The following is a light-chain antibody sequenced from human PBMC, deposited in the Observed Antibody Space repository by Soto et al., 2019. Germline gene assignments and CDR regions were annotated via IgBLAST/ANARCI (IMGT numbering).Light chain of an antibody. Sequence: QSALTQPASVSGSPGQSITISCTGTSSDVGYYNYVSWYQQHPGKAPKLMIYDVHYRPSGVSDRFSGSKSGNTASLTLSGPQAEDEADYYCSSYTSSSTLVFGPGTKVTVL. J-gene: IGLJ1*01. CDR1: SSDVGYYNY. CDR3: SSYTSSSTLV. V-gene: IGLV2-14*03. CDR2: DVH.